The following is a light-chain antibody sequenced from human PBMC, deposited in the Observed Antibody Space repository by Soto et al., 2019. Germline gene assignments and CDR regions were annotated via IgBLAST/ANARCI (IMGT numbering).Light chain of an antibody. Sequence: EIVLTQSPGTLSLSPGERATLSCRASQSVRSSYLAWYQQKPGQAPRLLIYCASSRATGIPDRFSGSGSVKDITLTTSRLETEGFAVYYWQQNGSSPLVTFGQGTRLQIK. J-gene: IGKJ5*01. CDR3: QQNGSSPLVT. V-gene: IGKV3-20*01. CDR2: CAS. CDR1: QSVRSSY.